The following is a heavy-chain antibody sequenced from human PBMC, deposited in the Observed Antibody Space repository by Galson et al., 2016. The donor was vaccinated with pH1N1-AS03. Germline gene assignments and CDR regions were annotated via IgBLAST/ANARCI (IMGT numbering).Heavy chain of an antibody. CDR1: GVSVPSSGVG. CDR2: VYWDETR. V-gene: IGHV2-5*02. J-gene: IGHJ3*02. D-gene: IGHD2/OR15-2a*01. CDR3: ALPNSGGNAFEI. Sequence: PALVKPTQTLTLTCSVSGVSVPSSGVGVGWFRQPPGKALEWLALVYWDETRRYSPSLKNRLTITQDSSKNQVVLTVTSVDPMDIATYFCALPNSGGNAFEIWGPGTMVTVSS.